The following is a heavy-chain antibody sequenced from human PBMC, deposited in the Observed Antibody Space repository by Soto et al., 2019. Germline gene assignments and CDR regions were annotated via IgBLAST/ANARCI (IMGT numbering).Heavy chain of an antibody. CDR1: GYTFTSYA. D-gene: IGHD2-2*02. CDR2: INACNGNT. V-gene: IGHV1-3*01. CDR3: AKSATVPAAIAY. J-gene: IGHJ4*02. Sequence: QVQLVQSGAEGKKPGASVKVSCKDSGYTFTSYAMHWVRQATGQRLEWMGWINACNGNTKYSQKFQVRVTITRDTSASTAYMELSSLRSEDTAVYYCAKSATVPAAIAYWGQGTLVTVSS.